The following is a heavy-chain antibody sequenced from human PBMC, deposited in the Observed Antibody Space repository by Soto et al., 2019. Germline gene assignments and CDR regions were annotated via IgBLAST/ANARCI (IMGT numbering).Heavy chain of an antibody. V-gene: IGHV1-69*12. D-gene: IGHD2-2*01. CDR2: IIPIFGTA. Sequence: QVQLVQSGAEVKKPGSSVKVSCKASGGTFSSYAISWVRQAPGQGLEWMGGIIPIFGTANYAQKFQGRVTITADESTSTAYMELSSLRSEDTAVYYCARGVPATAGYYYYGMGVWGQGTTVTVSS. CDR1: GGTFSSYA. CDR3: ARGVPATAGYYYYGMGV. J-gene: IGHJ6*02.